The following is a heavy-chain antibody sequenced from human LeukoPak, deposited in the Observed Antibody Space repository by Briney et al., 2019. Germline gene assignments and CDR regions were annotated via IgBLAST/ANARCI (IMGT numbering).Heavy chain of an antibody. V-gene: IGHV3-23*01. CDR1: GFTFSSYA. D-gene: IGHD3-10*01. CDR2: MLGSGATT. J-gene: IGHJ4*02. Sequence: GGSLILSCAASGFTFSSYAMSWVRQAPGKGLEWVSTMLGSGATTYYADSMRGRFTISRDNSKNTLYLQMNSLRAEDTAVYYCAKRGDYFSSGSYYPFDYWGQGTLVTVSS. CDR3: AKRGDYFSSGSYYPFDY.